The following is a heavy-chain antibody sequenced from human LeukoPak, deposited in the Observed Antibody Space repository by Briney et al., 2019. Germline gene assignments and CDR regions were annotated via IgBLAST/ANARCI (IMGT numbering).Heavy chain of an antibody. V-gene: IGHV4-39*07. CDR2: IYYNGNT. CDR3: ARDIKRSRARWENLGFDP. J-gene: IGHJ5*02. Sequence: SETLSLTCIISGGSISSSTYYWGWIRQSPGKGLEWIGTIYYNGNTYYNPSLQSRVTISVDTSKNQFSLKLSSMTAADTAVYYCARDIKRSRARWENLGFDPWGQGTLVTVSS. CDR1: GGSISSSTYY. D-gene: IGHD1-14*01.